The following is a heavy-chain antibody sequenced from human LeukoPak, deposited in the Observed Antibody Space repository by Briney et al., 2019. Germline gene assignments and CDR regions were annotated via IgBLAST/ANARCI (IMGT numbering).Heavy chain of an antibody. D-gene: IGHD2-2*01. CDR1: GFTFSSYG. Sequence: GRSLRLSCAASGFTFSSYGMHWVRQAPGKGLEWLAVISYDGSNKYYADSVKGRFTISRDNSKNTLYLQMNSLRAEDTAVYYCAKDIVVVPAKTKYYYYYYGMDVWGQGTTVTVSS. J-gene: IGHJ6*02. V-gene: IGHV3-30*18. CDR3: AKDIVVVPAKTKYYYYYYGMDV. CDR2: ISYDGSNK.